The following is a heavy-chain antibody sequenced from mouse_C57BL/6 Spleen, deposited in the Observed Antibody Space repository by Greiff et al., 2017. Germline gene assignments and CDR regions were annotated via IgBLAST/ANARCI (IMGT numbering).Heavy chain of an antibody. J-gene: IGHJ3*01. Sequence: QVQLKQPGDELVKPWASVTMSCKASGYTFTSYWITWVKPRPGQGLEWIGDIYPGSGSTNYNEKFKSKATLTVDTSSSTAYMQLSSLTSEDAAVYYCARERDYGSSYVVAYWGQGTLVTVSA. CDR3: ARERDYGSSYVVAY. CDR2: IYPGSGST. CDR1: GYTFTSYW. V-gene: IGHV1-55*01. D-gene: IGHD1-1*01.